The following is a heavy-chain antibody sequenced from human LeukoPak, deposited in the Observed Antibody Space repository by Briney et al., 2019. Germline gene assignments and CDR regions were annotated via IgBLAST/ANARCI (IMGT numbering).Heavy chain of an antibody. V-gene: IGHV1-18*01. CDR1: GYTFTSYG. Sequence: ASVKVSCKASGYTFTSYGISWVRQAPGQGLEWMGWISAYNGNTNYAQKLQGRVTMTTDTSTSTAYMELRSLRSDDTAVYYCARDWRAAAGTISRFDYWGQGTLVTVSS. D-gene: IGHD6-13*01. CDR3: ARDWRAAAGTISRFDY. J-gene: IGHJ4*02. CDR2: ISAYNGNT.